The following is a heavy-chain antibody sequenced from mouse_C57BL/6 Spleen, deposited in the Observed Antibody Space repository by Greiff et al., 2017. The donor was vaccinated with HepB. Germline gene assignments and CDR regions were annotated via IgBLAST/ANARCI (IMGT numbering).Heavy chain of an antibody. D-gene: IGHD1-1*01. CDR1: GYTFTSYW. V-gene: IGHV1-55*01. CDR3: AKGRAYYYGSSYDYYAMDY. Sequence: QVQLQQPGAELVKPGASVKMSCKASGYTFTSYWITWVKQRPGQGLEWIGDIYPGSGSTNYNEKFKSKATLTVDTSSSTAYMQLSSLTSEDSAVYDCAKGRAYYYGSSYDYYAMDYWGQGTSVTVSA. J-gene: IGHJ4*01. CDR2: IYPGSGST.